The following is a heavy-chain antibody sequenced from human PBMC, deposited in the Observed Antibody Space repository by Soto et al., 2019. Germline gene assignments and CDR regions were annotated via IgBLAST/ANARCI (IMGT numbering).Heavy chain of an antibody. D-gene: IGHD3-3*01. Sequence: PSETLSLTCTVSGGSISSSSYYWGWIRQPPGKGLEWIGSIYYSGSTYYNPSLKSRVTISVDTSKNQFSLKLSSVTAADTAVYYCAKHVLRFLEWFPRGWFDPWGQGTLVTVSS. CDR3: AKHVLRFLEWFPRGWFDP. CDR2: IYYSGST. V-gene: IGHV4-39*01. CDR1: GGSISSSSYY. J-gene: IGHJ5*02.